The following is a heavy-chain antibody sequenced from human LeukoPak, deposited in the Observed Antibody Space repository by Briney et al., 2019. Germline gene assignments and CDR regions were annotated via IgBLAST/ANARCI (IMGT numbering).Heavy chain of an antibody. CDR1: GGTFSSYA. J-gene: IGHJ6*03. V-gene: IGHV1-69*06. CDR2: IIPIFGTA. CDR3: ARGTAPHYYYYYYMDV. Sequence: GASVKVSCKASGGTFSSYAISWVRQAPGQGLEWMGGIIPIFGTANYAQKFQGGVTITADKSTSTAYMELSSLRSEDTAVYYCARGTAPHYYYYYYMDVWGKGTTVTVSS.